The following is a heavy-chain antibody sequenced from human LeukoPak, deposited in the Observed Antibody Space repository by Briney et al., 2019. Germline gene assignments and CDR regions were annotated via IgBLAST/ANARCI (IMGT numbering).Heavy chain of an antibody. CDR1: GFTFSNHA. Sequence: GGSLRLSCAASGFTFSNHAMSWVRQAPGRGLEWVSGISSSGSSTFFADHVKGRFAISRDNAKNSLYLQMNTLQAEDTAVYYCARRSPGTSSLFYYYMDVWGKGTTVTVSS. CDR3: ARRSPGTSSLFYYYMDV. D-gene: IGHD1-26*01. J-gene: IGHJ6*03. CDR2: ISSSGSST. V-gene: IGHV3-23*01.